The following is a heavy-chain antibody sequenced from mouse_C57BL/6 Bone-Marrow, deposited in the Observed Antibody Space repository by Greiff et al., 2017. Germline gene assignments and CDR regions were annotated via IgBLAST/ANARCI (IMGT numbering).Heavy chain of an antibody. CDR3: ASMFYDGYPFAY. Sequence: VQLQQPGAELVKPGASVKMSCKASGYTFTSYWITWVKQRPGQGLEWIGDIDPGSGSTDYHEKFKGKATLTVDKYSSTAYMQLSSLTSDDAAVYYCASMFYDGYPFAYWGQGTLVTVSS. CDR1: GYTFTSYW. D-gene: IGHD2-3*01. CDR2: IDPGSGST. J-gene: IGHJ3*01. V-gene: IGHV1-55*01.